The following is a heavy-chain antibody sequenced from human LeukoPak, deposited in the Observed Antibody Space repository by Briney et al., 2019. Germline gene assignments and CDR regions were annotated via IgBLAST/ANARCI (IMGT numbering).Heavy chain of an antibody. J-gene: IGHJ6*02. CDR2: ISWDGGST. V-gene: IGHV3-43D*03. CDR3: AKEGSGDLGTMVRGVTDYYYYGMDV. Sequence: GGSLRLSCAASGFTFSSYAMSWVRQAPGKGLEWVSLISWDGGSTYYADSVKGRFTISRDNSKNSLYLQMNSLRAEDTALYYCAKEGSGDLGTMVRGVTDYYYYGMDVWGQGTTVTVSS. CDR1: GFTFSSYA. D-gene: IGHD3-10*01.